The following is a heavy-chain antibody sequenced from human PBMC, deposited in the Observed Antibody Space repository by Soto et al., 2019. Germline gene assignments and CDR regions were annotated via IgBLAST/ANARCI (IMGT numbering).Heavy chain of an antibody. Sequence: SETLSLTCAVSGYSISSGYYWGWIRQPPGKGLEWIGSIYHSGSTYYNPSLKSRVTISVDTSKNQFSLKLSSVTAADTAVYYCARVMGGSGGKGDPLDYWGQGILVTVSS. CDR3: ARVMGGSGGKGDPLDY. CDR1: GYSISSGYY. D-gene: IGHD2-15*01. CDR2: IYHSGST. V-gene: IGHV4-38-2*01. J-gene: IGHJ4*02.